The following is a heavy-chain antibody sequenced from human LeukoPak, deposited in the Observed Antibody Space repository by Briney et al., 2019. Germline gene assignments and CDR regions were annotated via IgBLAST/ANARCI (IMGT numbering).Heavy chain of an antibody. CDR3: ARFSDSSGYYSPYYSYYMDV. CDR1: SGSISTSNYY. J-gene: IGHJ6*03. Sequence: SETLSLTCTVSSGSISTSNYYWGWVRQPPGKALEWIGNIFYSGSTYYSPSLKSRVTISLDTSRTQFSLKLSSVTAADTAVYYCARFSDSSGYYSPYYSYYMDVWGKGTTVTISS. D-gene: IGHD3-22*01. V-gene: IGHV4-39*07. CDR2: IFYSGST.